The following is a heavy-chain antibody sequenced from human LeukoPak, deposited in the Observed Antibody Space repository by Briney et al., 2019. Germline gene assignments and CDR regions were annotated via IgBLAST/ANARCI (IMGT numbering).Heavy chain of an antibody. D-gene: IGHD5-24*01. CDR1: GGSISSYY. CDR3: ARTIDGYNNPSFDY. J-gene: IGHJ4*02. CDR2: IHYSGTT. V-gene: IGHV4-59*01. Sequence: SETLSLTCTVSGGSISSYYWSWIRQPPGKGLELIGYIHYSGTTYYNPSLKSQVTISVDMSKNQFSLKLTSVTAADTAVYYCARTIDGYNNPSFDYWGQGTLVTVSS.